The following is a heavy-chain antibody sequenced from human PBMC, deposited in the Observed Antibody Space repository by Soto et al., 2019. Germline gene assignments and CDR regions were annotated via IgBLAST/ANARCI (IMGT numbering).Heavy chain of an antibody. CDR2: ISAYNGNT. J-gene: IGHJ6*02. CDR1: GYTFTSYG. CDR3: ARGWEQLVHYYYYGMDV. V-gene: IGHV1-18*04. D-gene: IGHD6-6*01. Sequence: ASVKVSCKASGYTFTSYGISWVRQAPGQGLEWMGWISAYNGNTNYAQKLQGRVTMTTDTSTSTAYMELRSLRSDDTAVYYCARGWEQLVHYYYYGMDVWGQGTTVTVSS.